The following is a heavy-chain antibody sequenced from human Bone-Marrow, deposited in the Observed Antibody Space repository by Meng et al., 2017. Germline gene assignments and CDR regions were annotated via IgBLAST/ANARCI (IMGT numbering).Heavy chain of an antibody. CDR2: IKQDGSEM. D-gene: IGHD5-18*01. CDR3: ARDLGVDTAIPGLDY. Sequence: GGSLRLSCVASGFTLSSYWMGWVRQAPGKGLEWVANIKQDGSEMYYVDSVKGRFTISRDNAKNSLYLQMNSLRAEDTAVYYCARDLGVDTAIPGLDYWGQGTLVTVSS. V-gene: IGHV3-7*03. CDR1: GFTLSSYW. J-gene: IGHJ4*02.